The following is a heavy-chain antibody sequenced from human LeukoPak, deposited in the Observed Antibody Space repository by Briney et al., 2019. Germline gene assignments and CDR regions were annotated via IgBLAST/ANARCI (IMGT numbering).Heavy chain of an antibody. J-gene: IGHJ4*02. D-gene: IGHD2-15*01. V-gene: IGHV3-15*01. CDR3: TTGGVVVVVAATLADY. Sequence: GSLRLSCAASGFTFSNAWMSWVRQAPGKGLEWVGRIKSKTDGGTTDCAAPVKGRFTISRDDSKNTLYLQMNSLKTEDTAVYYCTTGGVVVVVAATLADYWGQGTLVTVSS. CDR2: IKSKTDGGTT. CDR1: GFTFSNAW.